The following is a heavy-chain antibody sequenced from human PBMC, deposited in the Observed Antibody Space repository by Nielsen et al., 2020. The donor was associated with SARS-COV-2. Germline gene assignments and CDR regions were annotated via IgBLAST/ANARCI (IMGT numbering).Heavy chain of an antibody. CDR1: GFMFSTYA. CDR3: ARDWGRAFDV. Sequence: GGSLRLSCAASGFMFSTYAMSWVRQAPGKGLEWVADIKPDGSEKVYVDSVKGRFTISRDNAKNSLYLQMNSLRAEDTAIYYCARDWGRAFDVWSQGTMVTVSS. CDR2: IKPDGSEK. D-gene: IGHD3-16*01. V-gene: IGHV3-7*01. J-gene: IGHJ3*01.